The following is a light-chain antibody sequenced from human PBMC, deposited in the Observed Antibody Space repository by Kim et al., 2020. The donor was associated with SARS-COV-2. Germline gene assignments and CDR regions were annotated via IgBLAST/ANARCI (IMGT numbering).Light chain of an antibody. CDR3: NSRDSSGNHLV. J-gene: IGLJ2*01. V-gene: IGLV3-19*01. CDR1: SLRSYY. Sequence: SSELTQDPAVSVALGQTVRITCQGDSLRSYYASWYQQEPGQAPVLVIYGKNNRPSGIPDRFSGSSSGNTASLTITGAQAEDEADYYCNSRDSSGNHLVFGGGTQLTVL. CDR2: GKN.